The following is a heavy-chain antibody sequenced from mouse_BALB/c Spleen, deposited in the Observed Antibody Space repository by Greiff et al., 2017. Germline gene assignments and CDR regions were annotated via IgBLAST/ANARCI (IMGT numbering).Heavy chain of an antibody. V-gene: IGHV5-6*01. CDR2: ISSGGSYT. D-gene: IGHD1-1*01. CDR1: GFTFSSYG. J-gene: IGHJ2*01. CDR3: ARQGNYYGSSYVGY. Sequence: VQLQQSGGDLVKPGGSLKLSCAASGFTFSSYGMSWVRQTPDKRLEWVATISSGGSYTYYPDSVKGRFTISRDNAKNTLYLQMSSLKSEDTAMYYCARQGNYYGSSYVGYWGQGTTLTVSS.